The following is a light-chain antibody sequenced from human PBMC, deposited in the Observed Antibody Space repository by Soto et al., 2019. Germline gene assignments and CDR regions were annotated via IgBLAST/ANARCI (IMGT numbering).Light chain of an antibody. Sequence: IQLTQSPSSLSASVGDRVTITCRASQGISSYLAWYQQKPGKAPKLPIYAASTLQSGVPSRFSGSGSGTDFTLTISSLQPEDFATYYCQQLNSYPPTFGGGTKVDIK. CDR2: AAS. J-gene: IGKJ4*01. V-gene: IGKV1-9*01. CDR3: QQLNSYPPT. CDR1: QGISSY.